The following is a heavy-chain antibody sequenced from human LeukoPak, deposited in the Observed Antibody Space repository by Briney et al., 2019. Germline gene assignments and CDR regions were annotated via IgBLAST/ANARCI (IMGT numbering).Heavy chain of an antibody. CDR2: IDQDGSGK. J-gene: IGHJ4*02. Sequence: GGSLRVSCSTSGFIFSDFWMNWVRQAPGNGLGWVANIDQDGSGKNIGDSLRGRFTVSRDNAKNSVFLHMNNVRAEDTAVYYCARGTALPGVDYWGQGILVTVSS. CDR3: ARGTALPGVDY. CDR1: GFIFSDFW. D-gene: IGHD3-10*01. V-gene: IGHV3-7*01.